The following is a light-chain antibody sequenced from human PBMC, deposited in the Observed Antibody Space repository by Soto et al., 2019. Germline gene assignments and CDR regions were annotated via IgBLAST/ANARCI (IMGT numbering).Light chain of an antibody. J-gene: IGLJ1*01. CDR2: EVS. V-gene: IGLV2-8*01. Sequence: QSALTQPPSASGSPGQSVTISCTGTSSDVGGYDYVSWHQQHPGKAPKVIIYEVSKRPSGVPDRFSGSKSGNTASLTVSGIQAEAEADYYCSSYAGSNNYVFGIGPKLTVL. CDR3: SSYAGSNNYV. CDR1: SSDVGGYDY.